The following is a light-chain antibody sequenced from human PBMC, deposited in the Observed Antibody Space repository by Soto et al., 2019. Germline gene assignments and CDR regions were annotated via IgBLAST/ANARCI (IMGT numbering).Light chain of an antibody. Sequence: QSALTQPPSASGSPGQSVTISCTGTSSDIGGYNYVSWYQQHPGNGPKLMIYEVNKRPSGVPDRFCGSKSGNTASLTVAGLQAEDEADYYCSSYSGSNNYVFGTGTKLTVL. V-gene: IGLV2-8*01. CDR2: EVN. J-gene: IGLJ1*01. CDR3: SSYSGSNNYV. CDR1: SSDIGGYNY.